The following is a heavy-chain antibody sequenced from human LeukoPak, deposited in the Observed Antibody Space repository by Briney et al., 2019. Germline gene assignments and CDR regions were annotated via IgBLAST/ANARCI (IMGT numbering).Heavy chain of an antibody. J-gene: IGHJ3*02. V-gene: IGHV3-7*01. Sequence: PGGSLRLSCAASGFTFSSYWMSWVRQAPGKGLEWVANIKQDGSEKYYVDSVKGRFTISRDNAKNSLYLQMNSLRAEDTAVYYCARSRTYDYGDLDIWGQGTMVTASS. D-gene: IGHD4-17*01. CDR3: ARSRTYDYGDLDI. CDR2: IKQDGSEK. CDR1: GFTFSSYW.